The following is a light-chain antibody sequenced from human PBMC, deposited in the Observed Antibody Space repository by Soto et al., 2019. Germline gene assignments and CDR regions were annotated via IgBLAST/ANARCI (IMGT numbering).Light chain of an antibody. V-gene: IGLV3-9*01. CDR1: NIGSKN. CDR2: RDT. Sequence: SYELTQPLSLSVALGQTARFTCVGNNIGSKNVYWYQQKPGQAPVLVIYRDTNRPSGIPERFSGSNSGNTATLTISSAQAGDEAVYSCQVWDSSTGVCVTGTKLTVL. J-gene: IGLJ1*01. CDR3: QVWDSSTGV.